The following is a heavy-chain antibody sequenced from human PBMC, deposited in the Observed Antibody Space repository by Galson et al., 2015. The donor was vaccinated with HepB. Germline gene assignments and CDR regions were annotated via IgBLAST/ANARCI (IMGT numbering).Heavy chain of an antibody. Sequence: SVKVSCKVSGYTLTELSMHWVRQAPGKGLEWMGGFDPEVGETIYAQKFQGRVTMTEDTSTDTAYMELSSLRSEDTAVYYCATFGELLDAFDIWGQGTMVTVSS. CDR3: ATFGELLDAFDI. V-gene: IGHV1-24*01. CDR1: GYTLTELS. CDR2: FDPEVGET. D-gene: IGHD1-26*01. J-gene: IGHJ3*02.